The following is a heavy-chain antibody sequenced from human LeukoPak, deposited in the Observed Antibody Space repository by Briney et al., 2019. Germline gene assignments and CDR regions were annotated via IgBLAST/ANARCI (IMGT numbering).Heavy chain of an antibody. CDR1: GFTFSSYS. CDR3: AREVQPVNDYDILTGYYFDY. V-gene: IGHV3-21*01. D-gene: IGHD3-9*01. Sequence: GGSLRLSCAASGFTFSSYSMNWVRQAPGKGLEWVSSISISSSYIYYADSVKGRFTISRDNAKNSLYLQMNSLRAEDTAVYYCAREVQPVNDYDILTGYYFDYWGQGTLVTVSS. CDR2: ISISSSYI. J-gene: IGHJ4*02.